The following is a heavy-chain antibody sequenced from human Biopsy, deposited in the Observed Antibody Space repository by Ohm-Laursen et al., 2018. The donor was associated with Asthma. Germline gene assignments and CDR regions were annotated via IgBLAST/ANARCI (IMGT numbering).Heavy chain of an antibody. CDR2: ISVYNGNT. J-gene: IGHJ6*01. CDR3: ARAGDDYQYYGIDV. CDR1: GYTFNSAF. V-gene: IGHV1-18*01. D-gene: IGHD3-16*01. Sequence: SVTVSFPTSGYTFNSAFITWFLQAPGHGLEWMGWISVYNGNTKVAQKLKDRVTMITDTFTSTAYMELRSLRSDDKAVYFCARAGDDYQYYGIDVWGQGTTVTVSP.